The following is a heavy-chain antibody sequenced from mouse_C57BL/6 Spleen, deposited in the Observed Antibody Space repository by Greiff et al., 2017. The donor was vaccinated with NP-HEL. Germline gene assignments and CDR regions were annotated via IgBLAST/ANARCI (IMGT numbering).Heavy chain of an antibody. V-gene: IGHV5-9*01. Sequence: EVKVVESGGGLVKPGGSLKLSCAASGFTFSSYSMSWVRQTPEKRLEWVATISGCGGNTYYPDSVKGRFTISRDNAKNTLYLQMSSVRSEDTALYYCERRTSNYDAMDYWGKGTSVTVSS. J-gene: IGHJ4*01. D-gene: IGHD2-5*01. CDR1: GFTFSSYS. CDR2: ISGCGGNT. CDR3: ERRTSNYDAMDY.